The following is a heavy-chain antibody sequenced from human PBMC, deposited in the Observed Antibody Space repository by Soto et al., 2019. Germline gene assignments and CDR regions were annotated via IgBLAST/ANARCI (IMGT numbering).Heavy chain of an antibody. J-gene: IGHJ5*02. CDR2: IYYSGST. D-gene: IGHD6-13*01. V-gene: IGHV4-31*03. Sequence: QLQLQESGPGLVKPSQTLSLTCTVSGGSISSGGYYWSWIRQHPGKGLEWFGYIYYSGSTYYNPSLESRVTISVDTSKNQCSLKLSSVTAADTAVYYCARGIRQQLTNWFDPWGQGTLVTVSS. CDR1: GGSISSGGYY. CDR3: ARGIRQQLTNWFDP.